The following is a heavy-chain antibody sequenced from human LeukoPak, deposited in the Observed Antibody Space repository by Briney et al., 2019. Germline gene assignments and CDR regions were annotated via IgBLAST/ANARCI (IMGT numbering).Heavy chain of an antibody. CDR1: GFTFNSYG. J-gene: IGHJ1*01. CDR3: AKAIHEGYFQH. CDR2: ISYDGSNK. V-gene: IGHV3-30*18. Sequence: GGSLRLSCAASGFTFNSYGMHWVRQAPGKGLEWVAVISYDGSNKYYADSVKDRFTISRDNSKNTLYLQMNSLRAEDTAVYYCAKAIHEGYFQHWGQGTLVTVSS.